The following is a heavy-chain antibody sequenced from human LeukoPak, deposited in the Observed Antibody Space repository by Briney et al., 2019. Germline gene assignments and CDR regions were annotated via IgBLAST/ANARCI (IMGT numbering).Heavy chain of an antibody. CDR2: IKQDGSEK. J-gene: IGHJ6*03. D-gene: IGHD6-6*01. Sequence: AGGSLRLSCAASGFTFSSYWMSWVRQAPGKGLEWVANIKQDGSEKYYVDSVKGRFTISRDNAKNSLYLQMNSLRAEDTAVYYCARERGSSSEFDYYYYYYMDVWGKGTTVTVSS. CDR3: ARERGSSSEFDYYYYYYMDV. V-gene: IGHV3-7*01. CDR1: GFTFSSYW.